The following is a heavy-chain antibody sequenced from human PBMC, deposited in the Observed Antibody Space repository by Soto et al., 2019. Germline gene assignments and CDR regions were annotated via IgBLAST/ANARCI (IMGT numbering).Heavy chain of an antibody. Sequence: QVQLVQSGAEVKKPGASVKLSCKASGYTFTSYDINWVRQATGQGLAWMGWMNPNSGNTGYAQNFQGRVTMTRNTSVITAYMGLGSERSEDTAVYCCARGGGYGNSTSCSKGYFDLWGRGTRIIVSS. D-gene: IGHD2-2*01. CDR3: ARGGGYGNSTSCSKGYFDL. J-gene: IGHJ2*01. V-gene: IGHV1-8*01. CDR2: MNPNSGNT. CDR1: GYTFTSYD.